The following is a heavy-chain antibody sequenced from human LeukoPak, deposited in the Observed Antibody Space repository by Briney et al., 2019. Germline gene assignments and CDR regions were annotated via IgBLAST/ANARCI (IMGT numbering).Heavy chain of an antibody. CDR2: ISGSGGST. V-gene: IGHV3-23*01. CDR1: GFTFSSYA. CDR3: AKAPYCSGVSCYLYYFDD. J-gene: IGHJ4*02. Sequence: PGGSLRLSCAASGFTFSSYAMSWVRQAPGKGLEWVSTISGSGGSTFYADSVKGRFTISRDNSKNMLYLQMNSLRAEDTAVHYCAKAPYCSGVSCYLYYFDDWGQGTLVTVSS. D-gene: IGHD2-15*01.